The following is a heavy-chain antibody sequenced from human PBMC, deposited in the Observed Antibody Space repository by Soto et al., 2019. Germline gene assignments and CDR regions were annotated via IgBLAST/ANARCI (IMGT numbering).Heavy chain of an antibody. V-gene: IGHV1-24*01. D-gene: IGHD6-19*01. CDR2: LDPEDGET. Sequence: GASVKVSCKVSGYTLTELSMHWVRQAPGKGLEWMGGLDPEDGETIYAQKFQGRVTMTEDTSTDTAYMELSSLRSEDTAVYYCATGEWLGGHCIDSWGQGXLVTVYS. CDR1: GYTLTELS. CDR3: ATGEWLGGHCIDS. J-gene: IGHJ4*02.